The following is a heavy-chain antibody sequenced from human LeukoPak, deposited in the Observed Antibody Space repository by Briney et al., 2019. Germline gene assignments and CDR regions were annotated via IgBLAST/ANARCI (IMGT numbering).Heavy chain of an antibody. CDR1: GFTFSGFA. CDR3: AKPGPGSSWRPVGY. CDR2: ISGSGRST. V-gene: IGHV3-23*01. Sequence: QPGGSLRLSCGASGFTFSGFAMSWVRQAPGKGLEWVSTISGSGRSTYYTDSVKGRFTISRDNSKNTLYLQMNSLRAEDTAVYYCAKPGPGSSWRPVGYWGQGTLVTVSS. D-gene: IGHD6-13*01. J-gene: IGHJ4*02.